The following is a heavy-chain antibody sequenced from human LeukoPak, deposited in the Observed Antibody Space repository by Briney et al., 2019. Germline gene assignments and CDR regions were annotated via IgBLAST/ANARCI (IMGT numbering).Heavy chain of an antibody. Sequence: PGGSLRLSCAASGLAFSSYAMSWVRQAPGKGLEWVSTISVASNTFYADSVKGRFTISRDNSRNTVYQQMTSLRADDTAVYYCADYGVSGVRNNFYWGQGTLVTVSS. CDR1: GLAFSSYA. V-gene: IGHV3-23*01. CDR3: ADYGVSGVRNNFY. CDR2: ISVASNT. J-gene: IGHJ4*02. D-gene: IGHD3-3*01.